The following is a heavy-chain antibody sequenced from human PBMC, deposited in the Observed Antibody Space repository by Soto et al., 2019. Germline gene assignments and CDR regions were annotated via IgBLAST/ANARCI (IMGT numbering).Heavy chain of an antibody. CDR2: FIPIFGTA. CDR1: RGSFSASG. CDR3: ERSGESYGPNSD. D-gene: IGHD3-16*01. Sequence: VQLVQSGAEVQKPGSSVKVSCRAARGSFSASGFSWVRQAPGQGLEWVGGFIPIFGTANYAPKFQDRVTMTADESTSTVYMALSSLKSDDTAMYYYERSGESYGPNSDWGQGTLVTVSS. V-gene: IGHV1-69*01. J-gene: IGHJ4*02.